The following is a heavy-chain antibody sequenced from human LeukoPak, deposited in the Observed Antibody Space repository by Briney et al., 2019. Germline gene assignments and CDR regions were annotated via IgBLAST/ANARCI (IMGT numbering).Heavy chain of an antibody. J-gene: IGHJ4*02. D-gene: IGHD3-22*01. Sequence: SETLSLTCTVSGGSISSSSYYWGWIRQPPGKGLEWIGSIYYSGGTYYNPSLKSRVTISVDTSKNQFSLNLSSVTAADTAVYYCARLYYDSSGYYQICYFDYWGQGTQVTVSS. CDR1: GGSISSSSYY. CDR3: ARLYYDSSGYYQICYFDY. V-gene: IGHV4-39*01. CDR2: IYYSGGT.